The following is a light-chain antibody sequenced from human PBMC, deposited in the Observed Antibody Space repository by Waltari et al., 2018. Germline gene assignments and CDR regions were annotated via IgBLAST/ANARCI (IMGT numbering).Light chain of an antibody. CDR2: LGS. CDR3: MQALQSPLS. J-gene: IGKJ2*03. CDR1: QSLLHTNGNNF. V-gene: IGKV2-28*01. Sequence: IVMTQSPLSLPVTPGEPVSISCRSSQSLLHTNGNNFLSWYLQKPGQSPQLLIYLGSNRASGVPDRFSGSGSGTDFTLKISRVEAEDVGLYYCMQALQSPLSFGQGTKLEIK.